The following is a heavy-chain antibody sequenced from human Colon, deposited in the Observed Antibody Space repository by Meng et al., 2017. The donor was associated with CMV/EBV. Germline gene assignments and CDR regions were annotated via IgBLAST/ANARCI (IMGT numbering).Heavy chain of an antibody. CDR1: GGSISSYY. CDR3: ARTNSGVLTQNRFLDL. V-gene: IGHV4-59*01. J-gene: IGHJ2*01. CDR2: VSYIGAA. Sequence: GSLRLSCTVSGGSISSYYWTWVRQTPGKGLEWIGHVSYIGAADNNPSLKNRVSISLDVPKKQVSLILKSVTSADTAVYYCARTNSGVLTQNRFLDLWGRGTLVTVSS. D-gene: IGHD7-27*01.